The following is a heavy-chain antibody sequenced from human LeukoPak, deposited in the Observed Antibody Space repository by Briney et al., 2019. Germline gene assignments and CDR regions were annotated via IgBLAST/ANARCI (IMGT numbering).Heavy chain of an antibody. J-gene: IGHJ5*02. CDR3: ATDGAGFDT. CDR2: INIGGTNT. CDR1: GFTFNDYY. Sequence: PGGTLRLSCAASGFTFNDYYMSWIRQAPGKGLEWLSYINIGGTNTHYADSVKGRFTISRDNAKKSLYLEMNNLRAEDTAVYYCATDGAGFDTWGQGVLVTVSS. V-gene: IGHV3-11*01.